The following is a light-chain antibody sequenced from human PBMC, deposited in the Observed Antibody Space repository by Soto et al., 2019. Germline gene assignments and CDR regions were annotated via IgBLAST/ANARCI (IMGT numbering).Light chain of an antibody. Sequence: DIQMTQSPSTLSASVGDRVIITCRASQSVSGWLAWYRQKPGKAPELLIYSASTLETGIPSSFSGSGSGTDFTPTVSTLQPEYVATYYYQQYERYPLTFGGGTKVESK. CDR1: QSVSGW. V-gene: IGKV1-5*03. J-gene: IGKJ4*01. CDR2: SAS. CDR3: QQYERYPLT.